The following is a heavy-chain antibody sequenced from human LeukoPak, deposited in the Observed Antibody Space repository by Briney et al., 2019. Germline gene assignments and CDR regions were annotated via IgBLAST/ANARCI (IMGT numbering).Heavy chain of an antibody. Sequence: SETLSLTCTVSGGSISSSSYYWGWIRQPPGKGLEWIGSIYYSGSTYYNPSLKSRVTISVDTSKNQFSLKLSSVTAADTAVYYCARAIAHSSGYAFDIWGQGTMVTVSS. J-gene: IGHJ3*02. CDR2: IYYSGST. V-gene: IGHV4-39*07. D-gene: IGHD3-22*01. CDR1: GGSISSSSYY. CDR3: ARAIAHSSGYAFDI.